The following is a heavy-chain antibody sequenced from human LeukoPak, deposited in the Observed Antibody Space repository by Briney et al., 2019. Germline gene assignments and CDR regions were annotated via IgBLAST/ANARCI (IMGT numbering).Heavy chain of an antibody. J-gene: IGHJ5*02. V-gene: IGHV3-30*04. CDR2: ISYDGGNQ. CDR3: ARDVGIAVAGGAHNWFDP. CDR1: GFSFSTYA. Sequence: GGSLRLSCAASGFSFSTYALHWVRQAPAKGLEWEAVISYDGGNQKYADSVKGRLTISRDNAKTSLSLQMNSLRAEDTALYHCARDVGIAVAGGAHNWFDPWGQGTLVTVSS. D-gene: IGHD6-19*01.